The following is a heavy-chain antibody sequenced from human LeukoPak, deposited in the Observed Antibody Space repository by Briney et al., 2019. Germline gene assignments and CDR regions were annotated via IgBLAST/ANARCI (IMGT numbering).Heavy chain of an antibody. CDR2: INPNSGGT. CDR1: GYIFTDYY. CDR3: ARAPRGDGVVHDAFDI. D-gene: IGHD3-3*01. J-gene: IGHJ3*02. Sequence: ASVKVSCKASGYIFTDYYIHWVRQAPGQGHEWMGRINPNSGGTNFAQKFQARVTMTSDTSISTAYMELSRLRSGDAAVYYCARAPRGDGVVHDAFDIWGQGTMVTVSS. V-gene: IGHV1-2*06.